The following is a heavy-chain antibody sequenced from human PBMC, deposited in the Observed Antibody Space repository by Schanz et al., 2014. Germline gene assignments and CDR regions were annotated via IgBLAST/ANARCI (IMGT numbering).Heavy chain of an antibody. CDR2: VFPNGIT. J-gene: IGHJ2*01. Sequence: QVQLQESGPGLVKPSQTLSLTCTVSGGSIRSGTYYWSWIRQPAGKALEWVGRVFPNGITNYNPSHKSRFPITLDASKNQFSLTLTSLTAADTAVYYCARDTTWRLDLWGRGTLVTVSS. D-gene: IGHD1-1*01. CDR3: ARDTTWRLDL. V-gene: IGHV4-61*02. CDR1: GGSIRSGTYY.